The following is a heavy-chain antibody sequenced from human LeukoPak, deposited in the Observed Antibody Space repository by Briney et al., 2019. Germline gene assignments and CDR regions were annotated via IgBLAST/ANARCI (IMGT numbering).Heavy chain of an antibody. Sequence: SGPTLVNPTQTLPLTCTVTGFSITTNGVGVGWIRQAPGNALEWLAIIFWDGDRRYNSSLRSRLTITSNNSRNQVVLTMTNMDPVDTATYFCAHSLRRPSCSGCNCYYFDYWGQGTLVTVSS. CDR1: GFSITTNGVG. CDR2: IFWDGDR. J-gene: IGHJ4*02. CDR3: AHSLRRPSCSGCNCYYFDY. V-gene: IGHV2-5*02. D-gene: IGHD2-15*01.